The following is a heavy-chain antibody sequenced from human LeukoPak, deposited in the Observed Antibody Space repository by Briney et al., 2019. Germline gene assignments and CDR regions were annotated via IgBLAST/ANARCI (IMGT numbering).Heavy chain of an antibody. D-gene: IGHD5-12*01. V-gene: IGHV3-11*01. Sequence: GGSLRLSCAASGFTFSDYYMSWIRQAPGKGLEWVSYISSSGSTIYYADSVKGRFTIPRDNAENSLYLQMNSLRAEDTAVYYCARSTGWLLLYYYYYMDVWGKGTTVTVSS. CDR1: GFTFSDYY. J-gene: IGHJ6*03. CDR3: ARSTGWLLLYYYYYMDV. CDR2: ISSSGSTI.